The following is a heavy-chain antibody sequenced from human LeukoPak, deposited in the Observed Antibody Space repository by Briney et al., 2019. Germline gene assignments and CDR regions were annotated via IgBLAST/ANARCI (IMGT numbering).Heavy chain of an antibody. CDR1: GYTFTSYY. Sequence: ASVKVSCKASGYTFTSYYMHWLRQAPGQGLEWMGIINPSGGSTSYAQKFQGRVTMTRDTSTSTVYMELSSLRSEDTAVYYCARADDSSGYLGAFDIWGQGTMVTVSS. CDR3: ARADDSSGYLGAFDI. J-gene: IGHJ3*02. V-gene: IGHV1-46*01. CDR2: INPSGGST. D-gene: IGHD3-22*01.